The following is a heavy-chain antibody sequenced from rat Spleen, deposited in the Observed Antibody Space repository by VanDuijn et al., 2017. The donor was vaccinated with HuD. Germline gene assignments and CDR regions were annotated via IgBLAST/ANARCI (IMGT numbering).Heavy chain of an antibody. CDR3: ARSTYYGYTPSFAY. CDR2: INSAGST. CDR1: GYSITSSYR. D-gene: IGHD1-9*01. J-gene: IGHJ2*01. V-gene: IGHV3-3*01. Sequence: EVQLQESGPGLVKPSQSLSLTCSVTGYSITSSYRWNWIRKFPGNKLEWMGYINSAGSTNYNPSLKSRISITRDTSKNQFFLQVNSVTTEDTATYYCARSTYYGYTPSFAYWGQGVMVTVSS.